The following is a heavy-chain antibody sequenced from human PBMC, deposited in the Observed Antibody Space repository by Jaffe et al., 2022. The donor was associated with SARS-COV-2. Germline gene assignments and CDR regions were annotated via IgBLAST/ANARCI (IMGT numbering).Heavy chain of an antibody. CDR1: GGSISSSSYY. V-gene: IGHV4-39*01. CDR3: ASPSTGTTFHSFDY. CDR2: IYYSGST. J-gene: IGHJ4*02. D-gene: IGHD1-1*01. Sequence: QLQLQESGPGLVKPSETLSLTCTVSGGSISSSSYYWGWIRQPPGKGLEWIGSIYYSGSTYYNPSLKSRVTISVDTSKNQFSLKLSSVTAADTAVYYCASPSTGTTFHSFDYWGQGTLVTVSS.